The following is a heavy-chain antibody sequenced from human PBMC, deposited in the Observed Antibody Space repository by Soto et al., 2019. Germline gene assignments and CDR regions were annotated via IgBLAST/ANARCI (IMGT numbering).Heavy chain of an antibody. V-gene: IGHV1-69*01. CDR2: VTPKLATA. CDR1: GGTFSNYA. Sequence: QVRLVQPGAEVKKPGSSVKVSCKASGGTFSNYAINWVRQAPGLGLEWMGQVTPKLATAKHAQKFRGRVTITADESASTAYMYVSSLRSEDTAVYFCARRRDGYNSAVDIWGQGTVVTVSS. D-gene: IGHD5-12*01. J-gene: IGHJ3*02. CDR3: ARRRDGYNSAVDI.